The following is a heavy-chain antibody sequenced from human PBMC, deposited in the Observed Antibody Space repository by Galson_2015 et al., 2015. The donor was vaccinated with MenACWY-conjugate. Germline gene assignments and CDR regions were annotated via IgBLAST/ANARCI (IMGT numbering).Heavy chain of an antibody. CDR3: ARDRGQLRGGGYYGMDV. Sequence: SLRLSCATSGFTFSGYDFHWVRQVTGKPLEWVSAIGTGGDTYYAASVKGRFTISRENAKNSLYLQMNSLRAEDTAVYFCARDRGQLRGGGYYGMDVWGQGTTVTVSS. V-gene: IGHV3-13*01. CDR2: IGTGGDT. J-gene: IGHJ6*02. D-gene: IGHD3-10*01. CDR1: GFTFSGYD.